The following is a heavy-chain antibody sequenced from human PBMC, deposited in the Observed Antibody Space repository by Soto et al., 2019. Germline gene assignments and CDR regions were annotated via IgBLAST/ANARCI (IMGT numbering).Heavy chain of an antibody. J-gene: IGHJ4*02. CDR1: GFTFSSYA. D-gene: IGHD6-13*01. CDR2: ISGSGGST. Sequence: GGSLRLSCAASGFTFSSYAMSWVRQAPGKGLEWVSAISGSGGSTYYADSVKGRFTISRDNSKNTLYLQMNSLRAEDTAVYYCAKALRSSSSWYYFDYWGQGTLVTVSS. CDR3: AKALRSSSSWYYFDY. V-gene: IGHV3-23*01.